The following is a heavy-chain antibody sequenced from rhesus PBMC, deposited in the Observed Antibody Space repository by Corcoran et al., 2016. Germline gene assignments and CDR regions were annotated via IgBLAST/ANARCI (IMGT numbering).Heavy chain of an antibody. D-gene: IGHD6-13*01. Sequence: QVQLVQSGAEVKKPGSSVKVSCKASGFTFGSYAISWGRQAPGQGLEWMGVVIPLVGITNDAEQFQGRVTITADTSTSTAYMELSSLRSEDTAVYYCARGWRAAGYGLDSWGQGVVVTVSS. CDR1: GFTFGSYA. V-gene: IGHV1-198*02. CDR2: VIPLVGIT. J-gene: IGHJ6*01. CDR3: ARGWRAAGYGLDS.